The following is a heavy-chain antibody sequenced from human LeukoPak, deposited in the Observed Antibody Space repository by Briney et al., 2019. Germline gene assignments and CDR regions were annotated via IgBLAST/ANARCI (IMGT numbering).Heavy chain of an antibody. J-gene: IGHJ6*02. CDR1: GFTFNSYV. CDR3: VNPGWYYDSSGYSYYYGMDV. D-gene: IGHD3-22*01. V-gene: IGHV3-64D*09. CDR2: ISSNGGST. Sequence: GGSLRLSCSASGFTFNSYVMHWVRQAPGKGLEYVSAISSNGGSTYYADSVKGRFTISRDNSKNTLYLQMSSLRPDDTAVYYCVNPGWYYDSSGYSYYYGMDVWGQGTTVTVSS.